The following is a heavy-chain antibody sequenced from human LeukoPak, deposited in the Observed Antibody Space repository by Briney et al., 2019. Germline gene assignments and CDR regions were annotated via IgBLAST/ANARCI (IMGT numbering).Heavy chain of an antibody. J-gene: IGHJ4*02. D-gene: IGHD3-10*01. CDR3: AKRVQYGSGSSLFFDY. CDR1: GFTFSSYW. Sequence: GGSLRLSCAASGFTFSSYWMSWVRQAPGKGLEWVANIKQDGSEKYYVDSVKGRFTISRDNSKNTLYLQMNSLRAEDTAVYYCAKRVQYGSGSSLFFDYWGQGTLVTVSS. CDR2: IKQDGSEK. V-gene: IGHV3-7*03.